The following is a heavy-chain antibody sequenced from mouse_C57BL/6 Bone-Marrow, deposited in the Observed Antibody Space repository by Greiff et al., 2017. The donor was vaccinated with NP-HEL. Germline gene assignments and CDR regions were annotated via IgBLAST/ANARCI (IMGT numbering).Heavy chain of an antibody. CDR3: ASGRSSYWYFDV. D-gene: IGHD1-1*01. CDR2: INPYNGGT. V-gene: IGHV1-19*01. J-gene: IGHJ1*03. CDR1: GYTFTDYY. Sequence: VQLQQSGPVLVKPGASVKMSCKASGYTFTDYYMNWVKQSHGKSLEWIGVINPYNGGTSYNQKFKGKATLTVDKSSSTAYMELNSLTSEDSAVYYCASGRSSYWYFDVWGTGTTVTVSS.